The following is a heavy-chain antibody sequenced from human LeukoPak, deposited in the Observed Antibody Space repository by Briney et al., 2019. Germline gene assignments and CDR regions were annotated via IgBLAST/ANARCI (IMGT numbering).Heavy chain of an antibody. CDR3: AREVVLGWFDP. CDR2: IYSGGST. Sequence: GGSLRLSCAASGFTVSSNYMSWVRQAPGKGLEWVSVIYSGGSTYYADSVKGRFTISRDNSKNTLYLQMNSLRAEDTAVYYCAREVVLGWFDPWGQGTLVTVSS. CDR1: GFTVSSNY. V-gene: IGHV3-53*01. J-gene: IGHJ5*02. D-gene: IGHD2-2*01.